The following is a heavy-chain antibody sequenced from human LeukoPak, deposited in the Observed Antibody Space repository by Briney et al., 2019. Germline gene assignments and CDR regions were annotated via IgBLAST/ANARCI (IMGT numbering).Heavy chain of an antibody. CDR2: IDWDDDK. Sequence: ESGPTLVNPTQTLTLTCTFSGFSLSTSGMCVSWIRQPPGKALEWLARIDWDDDKYYSTSLKTRLTISKDTSKNQVVLTMTNMDPVDTAMYYCARVYYDILTGYYSPGDYWGQGTLVTVSS. D-gene: IGHD3-9*01. CDR3: ARVYYDILTGYYSPGDY. J-gene: IGHJ4*02. CDR1: GFSLSTSGMC. V-gene: IGHV2-70*11.